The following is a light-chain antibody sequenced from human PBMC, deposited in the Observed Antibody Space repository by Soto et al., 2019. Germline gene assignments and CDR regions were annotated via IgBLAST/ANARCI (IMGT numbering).Light chain of an antibody. CDR3: QQYGSSPRT. J-gene: IGKJ2*01. V-gene: IGKV3-20*01. CDR2: GAS. Sequence: EIVLTQSPGTLSLSPGERTTLSCRASQSVRSSNLAWYQQKPGQAPRLLIYGASSRATGIPDRFSGSGSGIDFTLTISRLEPEDFAVYYCQQYGSSPRTFGQGTKLEIK. CDR1: QSVRSSN.